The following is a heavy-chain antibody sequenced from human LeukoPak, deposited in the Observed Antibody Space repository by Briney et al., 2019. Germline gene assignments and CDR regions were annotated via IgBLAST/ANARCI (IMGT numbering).Heavy chain of an antibody. CDR1: GGSISSGSYY. D-gene: IGHD3-3*01. V-gene: IGHV4-61*02. Sequence: SQTLSLTCTVSGGSISSGSYYWSWIRQPAGKGLEWIGRIYTSGSTNYNPSLKSRVTISVDTSKNQFSLKLSSVTAADTAVYYCARITYDFWSGYYMRGWFDPWGQGTLVTVSS. J-gene: IGHJ5*02. CDR3: ARITYDFWSGYYMRGWFDP. CDR2: IYTSGST.